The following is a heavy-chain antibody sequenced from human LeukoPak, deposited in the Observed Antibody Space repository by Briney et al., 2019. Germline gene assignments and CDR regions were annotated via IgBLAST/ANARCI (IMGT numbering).Heavy chain of an antibody. J-gene: IGHJ4*02. V-gene: IGHV3-23*01. CDR2: ISGTGATT. Sequence: GGSLRLSCATSGFAFGDYAMSWVRQAPGKGLEWVSVISGTGATTHYTDSVKGRFTMSRDNYRNIVSLQMNSLRAEDTAVYYCVTDYFDQSGDYTVDHWGQGTQVTVSS. CDR3: VTDYFDQSGDYTVDH. CDR1: GFAFGDYA. D-gene: IGHD3-3*01.